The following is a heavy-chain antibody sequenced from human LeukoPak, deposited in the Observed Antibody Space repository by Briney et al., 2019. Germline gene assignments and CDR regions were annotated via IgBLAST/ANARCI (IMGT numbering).Heavy chain of an antibody. CDR2: ISSISANI. Sequence: PGGSLRLSCAASGFTFSSYNMNWVRQAPGKGLEGVSHISSISANIYYADSVKDRFTIPRDNAKNSLYLQINSLRDEDTAVYYCVMYSYDSSTPYWGQGTLVTASS. CDR3: VMYSYDSSTPY. V-gene: IGHV3-48*02. J-gene: IGHJ4*02. CDR1: GFTFSSYN. D-gene: IGHD3-22*01.